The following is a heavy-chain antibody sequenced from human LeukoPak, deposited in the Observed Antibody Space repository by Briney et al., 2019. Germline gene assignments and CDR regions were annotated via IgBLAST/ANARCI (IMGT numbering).Heavy chain of an antibody. CDR2: ISSSGSTI. V-gene: IGHV3-48*04. J-gene: IGHJ3*02. Sequence: PGGSLRLSCAASGSTLSSYSMNWVRQARTKGLVWVSYISSSGSTIYYADSVKGRFTISRDNAKNSLYLQMNSLRAEDTAVYHCARWARFLEWFGDAFDIWGQGTMVTVSS. CDR3: ARWARFLEWFGDAFDI. CDR1: GSTLSSYS. D-gene: IGHD3-3*01.